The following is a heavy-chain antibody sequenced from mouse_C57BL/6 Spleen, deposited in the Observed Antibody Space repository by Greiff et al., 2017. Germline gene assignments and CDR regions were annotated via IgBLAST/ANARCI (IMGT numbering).Heavy chain of an antibody. J-gene: IGHJ2*01. CDR3: ASGAYYFDY. CDR1: GYTFTSYW. CDR2: IDPSDSYT. Sequence: QVQLQQPGAELVMPGASVKLSCKASGYTFTSYWMHWVKQRPGQGLEWIGEIDPSDSYTNYNQKFKGKSTLTVDKSSSTAYMQLSSLTSEDSAVYYCASGAYYFDYWGQGTTLTVSS. V-gene: IGHV1-69*01.